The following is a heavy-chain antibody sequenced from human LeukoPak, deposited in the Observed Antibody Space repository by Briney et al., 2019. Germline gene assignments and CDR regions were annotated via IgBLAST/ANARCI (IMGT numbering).Heavy chain of an antibody. CDR3: ARGEFVWIQGSYGLNV. CDR1: GFTFSSYA. Sequence: PGRSLRLSCAASGFTFSSYAMHWVRQAPGKGLEWVAVISYDGSNKYYADSVKGRFTISRDNSKNTLYLQMNSLRAEDTAVYYCARGEFVWIQGSYGLNVWGQGSTATVSS. J-gene: IGHJ6*02. D-gene: IGHD5-18*01. CDR2: ISYDGSNK. V-gene: IGHV3-30-3*01.